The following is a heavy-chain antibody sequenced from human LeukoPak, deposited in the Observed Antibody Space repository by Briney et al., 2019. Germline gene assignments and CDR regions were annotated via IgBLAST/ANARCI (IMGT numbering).Heavy chain of an antibody. V-gene: IGHV3-64*01. CDR3: AREVGDSSGYYTFDY. D-gene: IGHD3-22*01. CDR1: GFTFSNYA. J-gene: IGHJ4*02. Sequence: LPGGSLRLSCAASGFTFSNYAMNWVRQAPGKGLEYVSAISSNGGSTYYANSVKGRSTISRDNSKNTLYLQMNSLRAEDTAMYYCAREVGDSSGYYTFDYWGQGTLVTVSS. CDR2: ISSNGGST.